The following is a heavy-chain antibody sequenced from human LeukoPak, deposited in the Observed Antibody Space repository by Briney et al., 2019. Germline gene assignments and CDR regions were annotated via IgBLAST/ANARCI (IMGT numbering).Heavy chain of an antibody. CDR2: INWNGGST. CDR1: GFTFDDYG. V-gene: IGHV3-20*04. CDR3: ARDLVLRFFEWPKEGNWFDP. J-gene: IGHJ5*02. D-gene: IGHD3-3*01. Sequence: GGSLRLSCAASGFTFDDYGMSWVRQAPGKGLERVSGINWNGGSTGYADSVKGRFTISRDNAKNSLYLQMNSLRAEDTALYYCARDLVLRFFEWPKEGNWFDPWGQGTLVTVSS.